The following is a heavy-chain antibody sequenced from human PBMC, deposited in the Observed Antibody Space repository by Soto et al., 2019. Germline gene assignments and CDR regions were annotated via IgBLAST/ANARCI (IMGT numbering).Heavy chain of an antibody. D-gene: IGHD3-9*01. J-gene: IGHJ4*02. CDR2: IYYRGNT. CDR3: ARMEGLATISYYFDS. V-gene: IGHV4-39*01. CDR1: GDSINSDNYY. Sequence: QLQLQESGPGLVKPSETLSLTCSVSGDSINSDNYYWGWIRQPPGKGLEWIGSIYYRGNTYYNPSLNNRVTISLDKSKSQFSLKLNSVTAADSAVYFCARMEGLATISYYFDSWGQGTLVTVSS.